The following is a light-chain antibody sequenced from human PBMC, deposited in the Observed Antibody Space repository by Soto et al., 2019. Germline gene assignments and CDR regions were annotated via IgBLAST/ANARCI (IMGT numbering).Light chain of an antibody. V-gene: IGLV2-23*01. CDR3: SSYVGSGTYVV. CDR2: EGN. CDR1: SSDVGTYNL. Sequence: QSVLTQPASVSGSPGQSITISCTGTSSDVGTYNLVSWYQQHPGNAPKLMIYEGNKRPSGVSNRFSGSKSGNTASLTISGLQAEDGGDYYCSSYVGSGTYVVFGGGTKLTVL. J-gene: IGLJ2*01.